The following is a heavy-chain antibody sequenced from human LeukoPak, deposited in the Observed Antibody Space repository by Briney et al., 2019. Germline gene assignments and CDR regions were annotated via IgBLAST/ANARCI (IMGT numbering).Heavy chain of an antibody. Sequence: PGGSLRLSCAASGFTFSSYWMHWVRHAPGKGLVWVSRINTDGSSTSYADSVKGRFTISRDNAKNTLYLQMNSLRAEDTAVYHCARDLTGEGGYNPDYWGQGTLVTVSS. V-gene: IGHV3-74*01. CDR1: GFTFSSYW. CDR2: INTDGSST. J-gene: IGHJ4*02. CDR3: ARDLTGEGGYNPDY. D-gene: IGHD1-14*01.